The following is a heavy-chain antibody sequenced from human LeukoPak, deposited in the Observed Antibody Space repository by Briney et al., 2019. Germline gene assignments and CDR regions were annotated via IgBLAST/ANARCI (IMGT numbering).Heavy chain of an antibody. CDR1: GGSISSSSYY. D-gene: IGHD1-26*01. CDR3: AREVGATLYY. V-gene: IGHV4-39*07. J-gene: IGHJ4*02. CDR2: IYYSGST. Sequence: SETLSLTCTVSGGSISSSSYYWGWIRQPPGNGLEWIGSIYYSGSTYYNPSLKSRVTISVDTSKNQLSLKLSSVTAADTAVYYCAREVGATLYYWGQGTLVTVSS.